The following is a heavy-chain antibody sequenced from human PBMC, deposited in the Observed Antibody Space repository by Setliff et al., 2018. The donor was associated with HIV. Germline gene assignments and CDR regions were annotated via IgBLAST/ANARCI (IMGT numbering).Heavy chain of an antibody. D-gene: IGHD2-21*01. Sequence: PSETLSLTCTVSGASISSSSHHWAWIRQPPGKGLEYIGNIYYTGSTYYNPSLKSRVTISTDTSKNQFSLKVRSVTAADTAVYYCARQVTVVGYFETAAGSFNYWGPGTLVTVSS. V-gene: IGHV4-39*01. CDR3: ARQVTVVGYFETAAGSFNY. CDR2: IYYTGST. CDR1: GASISSSSHH. J-gene: IGHJ4*02.